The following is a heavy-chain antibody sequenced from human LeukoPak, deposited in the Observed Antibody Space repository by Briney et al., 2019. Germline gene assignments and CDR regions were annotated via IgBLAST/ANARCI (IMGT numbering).Heavy chain of an antibody. CDR2: ISGSGGSK. D-gene: IGHD6-19*01. CDR1: GFTFSSYA. V-gene: IGHV3-23*01. CDR3: AKESSVAGAGLLDY. J-gene: IGHJ4*02. Sequence: GGSLRLSCAASGFTFSSYAMSWVRQAPEKGLEWVSSISGSGGSKWFADSVKGWFTISRDNSENTLYLQMNRLRAEDTALYYCAKESSVAGAGLLDYWGQGTLVTVSS.